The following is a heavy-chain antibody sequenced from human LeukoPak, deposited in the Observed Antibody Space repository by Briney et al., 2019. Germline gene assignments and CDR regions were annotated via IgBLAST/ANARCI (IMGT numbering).Heavy chain of an antibody. CDR2: IYYSGST. CDR1: GGSISSYY. CDR3: ARGRDCSSTSCYFDY. J-gene: IGHJ4*02. D-gene: IGHD2-2*01. Sequence: KASETLSLTCTVSGGSISSYYWSWIRQPPGKGLEWIGYIYYSGSTYYNPSLKSRVTISVDTSKNQFSLKLSSVTAADTAVYYCARGRDCSSTSCYFDYWGQGTLVTVSS. V-gene: IGHV4-59*12.